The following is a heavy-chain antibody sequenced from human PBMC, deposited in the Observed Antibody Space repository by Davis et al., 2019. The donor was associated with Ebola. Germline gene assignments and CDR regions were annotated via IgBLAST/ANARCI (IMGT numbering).Heavy chain of an antibody. D-gene: IGHD5-18*01. V-gene: IGHV4-59*10. CDR1: GGSFSGYY. CDR2: IYTSGST. J-gene: IGHJ6*03. CDR3: ARGGYSYGLYYYYYMDV. Sequence: PSETLSLTCAVYGGSFSGYYWSWIRQPPGKGLEWIGRIYTSGSTNYNPSLKSRVTMSVDTSKNQFSLKLSSVTAADTAVYYCARGGYSYGLYYYYYMDVWGKGTTVTVSS.